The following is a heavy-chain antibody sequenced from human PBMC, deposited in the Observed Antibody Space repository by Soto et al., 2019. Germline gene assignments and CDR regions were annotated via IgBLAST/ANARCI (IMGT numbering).Heavy chain of an antibody. CDR1: GGSISSYY. CDR2: RYYSGST. D-gene: IGHD7-27*01. Sequence: QVQLQESGPELVKPSETLSLTCTVSGGSISSYYWSWIRQRPGKGLEWIGYRYYSGSTNYNPSLKSRVTISVDTSKNQFSLKLSSVTAADTAVYYCARESRTGEPVYWGQGTLVTVSS. V-gene: IGHV4-59*01. J-gene: IGHJ4*02. CDR3: ARESRTGEPVY.